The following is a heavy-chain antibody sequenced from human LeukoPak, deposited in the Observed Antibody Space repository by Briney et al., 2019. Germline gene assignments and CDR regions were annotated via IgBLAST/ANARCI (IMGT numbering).Heavy chain of an antibody. V-gene: IGHV3-30*03. CDR2: ISYDGSNK. J-gene: IGHJ4*02. D-gene: IGHD6-13*01. CDR3: VRGAYSSSWLNFDY. CDR1: GFTFSSYG. Sequence: GGSLRLSCAASGFTFSSYGMHWVRQAPGKGLEWVAVISYDGSNKYYADSVKGRFTISRDNSKNTLYLQMNSLRAEDTAVYYCVRGAYSSSWLNFDYWGQGTLVTVSS.